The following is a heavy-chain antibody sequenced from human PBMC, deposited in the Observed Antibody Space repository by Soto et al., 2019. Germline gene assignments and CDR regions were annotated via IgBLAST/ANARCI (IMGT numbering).Heavy chain of an antibody. CDR3: XXGPSFRYYFDY. CDR1: GFTFDDYA. CDR2: ISWNSGSI. Sequence: EVQLVESGGGLVQPGRSLRLSCAASGFTFDDYAMHWVRQAPGKGLEWVSGISWNSGSIGYADSVKGRFTISRDNAKNXXXLQMNSLXXEXXXXXXXXXGPSFRYYFDYWGQGTLVTVSS. D-gene: IGHD2-15*01. J-gene: IGHJ4*02. V-gene: IGHV3-9*01.